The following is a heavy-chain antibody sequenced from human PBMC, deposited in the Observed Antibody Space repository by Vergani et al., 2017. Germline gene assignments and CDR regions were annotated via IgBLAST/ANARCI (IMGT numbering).Heavy chain of an antibody. Sequence: QLQLQESGPGLVKPSETLSLTCTVSGGSISSNSYYWSWIRQPPGKGLEWIGSVSYSGTTFYNPSLKSRVTVSVDTSKNHFSLKLNSVTAADTAVYYCASPLYNRAFLGYYSYALDVWGQGTAVTVSS. CDR3: ASPLYNRAFLGYYSYALDV. CDR2: VSYSGTT. D-gene: IGHD1-14*01. V-gene: IGHV4-39*02. CDR1: GGSISSNSYY. J-gene: IGHJ6*02.